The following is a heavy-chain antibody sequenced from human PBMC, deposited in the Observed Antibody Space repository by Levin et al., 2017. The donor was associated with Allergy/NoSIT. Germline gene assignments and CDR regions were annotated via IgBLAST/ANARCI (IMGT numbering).Heavy chain of an antibody. D-gene: IGHD2-2*01. CDR3: ATGGGYQLLLAY. Sequence: PSETLSLTCTVSGGSISSGDHYWSWIRQPPGKGLEWIGYIYYSGSTYYNPSLKSRVTISVDTSKNQFSLKLTSVTAADTALYYCATGGGYQLLLAYWGQGTLVTVSS. V-gene: IGHV4-30-4*01. J-gene: IGHJ4*02. CDR1: GGSISSGDHY. CDR2: IYYSGST.